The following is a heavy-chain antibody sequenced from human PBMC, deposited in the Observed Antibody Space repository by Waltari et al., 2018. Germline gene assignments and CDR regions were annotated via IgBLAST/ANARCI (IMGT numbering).Heavy chain of an antibody. D-gene: IGHD6-19*01. V-gene: IGHV3-53*01. CDR1: GFIGGSNY. Sequence: EVQLVESGGGLIQPGGSMRLSCAASGFIGGSNYISWVRQAPGRGLEWFSLIYSGGSTYYADSVKGRFTISRDNSKNTLYLQMDSLSVEDTAVYYCARWQQWPVRAFDYWGQGTLVTVSS. CDR3: ARWQQWPVRAFDY. CDR2: IYSGGST. J-gene: IGHJ4*02.